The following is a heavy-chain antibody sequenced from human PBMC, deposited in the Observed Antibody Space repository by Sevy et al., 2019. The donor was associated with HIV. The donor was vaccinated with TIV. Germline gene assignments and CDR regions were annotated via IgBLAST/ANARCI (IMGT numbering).Heavy chain of an antibody. CDR1: GFTFSSYW. J-gene: IGHJ5*02. CDR2: INGGGSST. Sequence: GGSLRLSCTASGFTFSSYWMHWVRQAPGKGLVWVSRINGGGSSTTYADSVKGRFTISRDNATNTLYLQMNSLRAEDTAVYYCAKTSLGLWRGWCDPWGQGTLVTVSS. D-gene: IGHD2-21*01. V-gene: IGHV3-74*03. CDR3: AKTSLGLWRGWCDP.